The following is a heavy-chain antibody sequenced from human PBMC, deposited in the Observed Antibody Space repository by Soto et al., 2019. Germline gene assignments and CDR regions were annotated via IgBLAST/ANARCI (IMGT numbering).Heavy chain of an antibody. CDR2: IYGGGST. V-gene: IGHV3-53*01. CDR3: TRGTTTASGPVY. J-gene: IGHJ4*02. Sequence: EVQLVESGGGLIQPGGSLRLSCAASGVTVTSYRMSWVRQAPGKGLEWVSVIYGGGSTSYAASVKGRFTISRDDSKNTLYVQMNSLTAEDTAVYYCTRGTTTASGPVYWGQGTLVTVSS. D-gene: IGHD4-17*01. CDR1: GVTVTSYR.